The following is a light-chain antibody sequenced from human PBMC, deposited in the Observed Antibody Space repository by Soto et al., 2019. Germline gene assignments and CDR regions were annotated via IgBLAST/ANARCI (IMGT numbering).Light chain of an antibody. CDR2: AAS. J-gene: IGKJ2*01. V-gene: IGKV1-39*01. CDR3: QQSYSTPYT. Sequence: DIQMTQSPSSLSASVGDRVTITCRASQSISSYLNWYQQKPGQAPKLLIYAASSLQSGVPSRFSGCGSGTAFTLTISCLQPEDFATYYCQQSYSTPYTFGQGTKLEIQ. CDR1: QSISSY.